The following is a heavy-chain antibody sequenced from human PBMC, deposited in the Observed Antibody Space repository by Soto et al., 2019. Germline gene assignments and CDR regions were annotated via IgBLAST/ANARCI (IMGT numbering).Heavy chain of an antibody. CDR1: GGSISSSSYY. Sequence: SETLSLTCTVSGGSISSSSYYWGWIRQPPGKGLEWIGSIYYSGSTYYNPSLKSRVTISVDTSKNQFSLKLSSVTAADTAVYYCARLAGPGEYYFDYWGQGTLVTVSS. V-gene: IGHV4-39*01. D-gene: IGHD3-10*01. CDR3: ARLAGPGEYYFDY. CDR2: IYYSGST. J-gene: IGHJ4*02.